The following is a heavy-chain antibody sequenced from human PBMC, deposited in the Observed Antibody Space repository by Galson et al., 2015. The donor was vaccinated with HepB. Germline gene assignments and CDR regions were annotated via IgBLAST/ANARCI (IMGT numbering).Heavy chain of an antibody. CDR2: IYTGGST. J-gene: IGHJ6*02. D-gene: IGHD3-16*02. CDR3: AREKIGSPLGELSFLNRQFAMDV. Sequence: SLRLSCAASGFSVSHNYVNWVRQAPGKGLEWVSIIYTGGSTYYADAVQGRFTISRDTSKNMVYLQMNSLTAEDTAVYYCAREKIGSPLGELSFLNRQFAMDVWGQGTTVTVSS. V-gene: IGHV3-53*01. CDR1: GFSVSHNY.